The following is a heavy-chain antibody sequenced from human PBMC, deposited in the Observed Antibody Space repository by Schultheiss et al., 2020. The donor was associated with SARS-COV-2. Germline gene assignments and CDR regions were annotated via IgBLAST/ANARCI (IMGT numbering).Heavy chain of an antibody. Sequence: SVKVSCKASGGTFSSYAISWVRQAPGQGLEWMGGIIPIFGTANYAQKFPGRVTITAYESTSTAYMELSSLRSEDTAVYYCARDRYDFWSGYVSYWYFDLWGRGALVTVSS. J-gene: IGHJ2*01. CDR3: ARDRYDFWSGYVSYWYFDL. V-gene: IGHV1-69*13. CDR1: GGTFSSYA. D-gene: IGHD3-3*01. CDR2: IIPIFGTA.